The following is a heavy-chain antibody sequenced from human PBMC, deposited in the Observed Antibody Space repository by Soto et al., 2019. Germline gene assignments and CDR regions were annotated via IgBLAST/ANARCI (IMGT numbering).Heavy chain of an antibody. V-gene: IGHV4-34*01. J-gene: IGHJ5*02. D-gene: IGHD1-26*01. CDR1: GGSFSGYY. Sequence: QVQLQQWGAGLLKPSETLSLTCAVYGGSFSGYYWCWIRQPQGKGLEWIGEINHSGSTNYNPSLKSRVTISVHTSKNQFTLKLSSVTAADTAVYDCARERVGPSKNWFDPWGQGTLVTVSS. CDR3: ARERVGPSKNWFDP. CDR2: INHSGST.